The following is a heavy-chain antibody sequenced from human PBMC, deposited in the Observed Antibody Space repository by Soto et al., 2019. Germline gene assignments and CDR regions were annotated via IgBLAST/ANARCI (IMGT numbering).Heavy chain of an antibody. CDR2: INTDGSST. J-gene: IGHJ4*02. Sequence: EVPLVESGGGFVQPGGSLRLSCASSGFSFSSYWMHWVRQAPGKGPVWVSRINTDGSSTSYADSVKGRFTISRDNAKNTLYLHMNSLRAEDTAVYYCARGIGNIIAVAFDYWGQGNLVTVSS. V-gene: IGHV3-74*01. D-gene: IGHD6-19*01. CDR1: GFSFSSYW. CDR3: ARGIGNIIAVAFDY.